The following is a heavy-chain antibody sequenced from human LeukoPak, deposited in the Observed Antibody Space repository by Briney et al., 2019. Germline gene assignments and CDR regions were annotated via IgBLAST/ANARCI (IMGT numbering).Heavy chain of an antibody. Sequence: GGSLRLSCAASGPTFSSYGMHWVRQAPGKGLEWVAVISYDGTIRNYADSVKGRFTISRDNSRNTLYLQMNSLTAEDTALYYCAKGGCSSTTCYLANPWGQGTLVTVSS. CDR1: GPTFSSYG. J-gene: IGHJ5*02. CDR3: AKGGCSSTTCYLANP. D-gene: IGHD2-2*01. V-gene: IGHV3-30*18. CDR2: ISYDGTIR.